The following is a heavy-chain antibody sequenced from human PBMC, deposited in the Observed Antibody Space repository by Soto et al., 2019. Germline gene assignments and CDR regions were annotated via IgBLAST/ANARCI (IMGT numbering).Heavy chain of an antibody. D-gene: IGHD1-7*01. V-gene: IGHV1-18*01. CDR1: GYTFTSYG. CDR2: ISAYNGNT. J-gene: IGHJ6*02. Sequence: ASVKVSCKASGYTFTSYGISWVRQAPGQGLEWMGWISAYNGNTNYAQKLQGRATMTTDTSTSTAYMELRSLRSDDTAVYYCASMITGTTYYYGMDVWGQGTTVTVSS. CDR3: ASMITGTTYYYGMDV.